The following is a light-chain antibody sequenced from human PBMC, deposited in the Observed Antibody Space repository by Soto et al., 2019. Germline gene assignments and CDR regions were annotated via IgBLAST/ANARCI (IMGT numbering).Light chain of an antibody. Sequence: EIVMTQSPATLSVSPGERATLSCRASQSVSSNLAWYQQKPGQVPRLLIYDASTRATGIPARISGSGSGTDFTLTISRLEPEDFAVYYCQHYGSTPWTFGQGTKVDIK. CDR3: QHYGSTPWT. CDR2: DAS. V-gene: IGKV3-15*01. J-gene: IGKJ1*01. CDR1: QSVSSN.